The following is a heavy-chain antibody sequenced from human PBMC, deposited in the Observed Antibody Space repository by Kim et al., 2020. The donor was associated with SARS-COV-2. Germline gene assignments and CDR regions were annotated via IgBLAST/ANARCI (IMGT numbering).Heavy chain of an antibody. CDR2: GMAH. J-gene: IGHJ4*02. CDR3: VRGGSAY. D-gene: IGHD6-6*01. Sequence: GMAHYYVDSVKGRFTISRDNAKNSLYLQMNSLRAEDTAVYYCVRGGSAYWGQGTLVTVSS. V-gene: IGHV3-7*03.